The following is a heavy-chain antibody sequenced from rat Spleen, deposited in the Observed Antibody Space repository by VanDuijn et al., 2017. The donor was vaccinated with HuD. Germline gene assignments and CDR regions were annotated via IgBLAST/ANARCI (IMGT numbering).Heavy chain of an antibody. CDR2: IIYDGSGT. J-gene: IGHJ2*01. CDR1: GFTFSNYG. Sequence: EVQLVESDGGLVQPGRSPKLSCAASGFTFSNYGMHWIRQAPTRGLEWVAIIIYDGSGTFYRDSVKGRFTISRDNAKSTLYLQMNSLRSEDTATYYWARRARGTTDFDYWGQGVMVTVSS. V-gene: IGHV5-29*01. CDR3: ARRARGTTDFDY. D-gene: IGHD1-5*01.